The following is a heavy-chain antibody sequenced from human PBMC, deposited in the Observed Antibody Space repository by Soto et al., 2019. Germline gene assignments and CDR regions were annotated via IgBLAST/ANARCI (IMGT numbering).Heavy chain of an antibody. CDR3: ASHYYDSSGYNYYCGMDV. D-gene: IGHD3-22*01. J-gene: IGHJ6*02. CDR1: GGTFSSYA. Sequence: QVQLVQSGVEVKKPGSSVKVSCKASGGTFSSYAISWVRQAPGQGLEWTGGIIPMFGTADYAQKFQGRVTITADESTSTAYMELSSLRSEDTDVYYCASHYYDSSGYNYYCGMDVWGQGTTVTVSS. V-gene: IGHV1-69*12. CDR2: IIPMFGTA.